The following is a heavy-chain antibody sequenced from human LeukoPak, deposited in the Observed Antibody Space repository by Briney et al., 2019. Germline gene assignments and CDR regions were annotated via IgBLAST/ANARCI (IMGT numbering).Heavy chain of an antibody. CDR3: ARREGGYYDSSGYCVDY. CDR2: IYPGDSDT. Sequence: GESLKISCKGSGYSFTSYWIGWVRQMPGKGLEWMGIIYPGDSDTRYSPSFQGQVTISADKSISTAYLQWSSLKASDTAMYYCARREGGYYDSSGYCVDYWGQGTLVTVSS. J-gene: IGHJ4*02. CDR1: GYSFTSYW. D-gene: IGHD3-22*01. V-gene: IGHV5-51*01.